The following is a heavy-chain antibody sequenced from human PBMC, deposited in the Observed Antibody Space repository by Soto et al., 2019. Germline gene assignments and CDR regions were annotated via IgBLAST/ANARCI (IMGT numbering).Heavy chain of an antibody. CDR2: IYYSGSS. Sequence: SETLSLTCTVSGGSISSSSYYWGWIRQPPGKGLEWIGSIYYSGSSYYNPSLKSRVTISVDTSKNQFSLKLSSVTAADTAVYYCASPVLLWRYYGMDVWGQGTTVTVSS. CDR1: GGSISSSSYY. CDR3: ASPVLLWRYYGMDV. J-gene: IGHJ6*02. V-gene: IGHV4-39*01. D-gene: IGHD3-10*01.